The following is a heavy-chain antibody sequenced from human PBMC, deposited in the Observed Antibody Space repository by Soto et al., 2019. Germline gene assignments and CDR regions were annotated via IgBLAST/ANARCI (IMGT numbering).Heavy chain of an antibody. CDR2: IIPIFGTA. J-gene: IGHJ6*02. Sequence: SVKVSCKASGGTFSSYAISWVRQAPGQGLEWMGGIIPIFGTANYAQKFQGRVTITADESTSTAYMELSSLRSEDTAVYYCARGAKHPILTGPTAPDLHYGMDVWGQGTTVTVSS. D-gene: IGHD3-9*01. V-gene: IGHV1-69*13. CDR1: GGTFSSYA. CDR3: ARGAKHPILTGPTAPDLHYGMDV.